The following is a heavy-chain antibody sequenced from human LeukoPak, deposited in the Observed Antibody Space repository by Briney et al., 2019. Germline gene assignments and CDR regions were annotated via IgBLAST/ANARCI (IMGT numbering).Heavy chain of an antibody. V-gene: IGHV1-8*01. J-gene: IGHJ4*02. CDR3: TRGSPNPFDS. CDR1: GYTFTSYE. Sequence: ASVKVSCKASGYTFTSYEINWVRQATGQGLEWMGWINPNNGDTGYAQKFQGRVTMTRNTATNTAYMELSSLRSEDTAVYYCTRGSPNPFDSWGQGTLVTVSS. CDR2: INPNNGDT.